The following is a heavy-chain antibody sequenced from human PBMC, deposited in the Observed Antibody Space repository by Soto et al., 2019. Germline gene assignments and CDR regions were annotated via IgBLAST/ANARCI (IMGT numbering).Heavy chain of an antibody. D-gene: IGHD3-16*01. J-gene: IGHJ5*02. Sequence: ASVKVSCKVSGYTLTELSIHWVRQAPGEGLEWMGVFDLENGETIYAHRFQGRVTMTEESSADTPYMELSSLRSEDTAVYYCAIEVRLSNQFDXWGQGTMVTVSX. CDR2: FDLENGET. CDR1: GYTLTELS. V-gene: IGHV1-24*01. CDR3: AIEVRLSNQFDX.